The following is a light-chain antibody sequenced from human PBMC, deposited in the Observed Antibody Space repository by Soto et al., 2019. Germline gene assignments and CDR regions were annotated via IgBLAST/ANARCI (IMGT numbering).Light chain of an antibody. CDR2: VNN. V-gene: IGLV1-40*01. CDR1: SSNIGAGYD. CDR3: QSYDSSLSAHV. Sequence: QSVLTQPPSVSGAPGQRVTISCTGSSSNIGAGYDVHWYQQLPGLAPKLLVYVNNKRPSGVPDRVSGSKSGTSASLAITGRQAEDEADYYCQSYDSSLSAHVFGGGTKVTVL. J-gene: IGLJ1*01.